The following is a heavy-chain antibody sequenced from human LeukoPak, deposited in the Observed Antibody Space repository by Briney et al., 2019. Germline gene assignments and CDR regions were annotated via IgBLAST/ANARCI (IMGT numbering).Heavy chain of an antibody. CDR1: GGSISSSSYY. CDR3: ARQNYYDSSGFDY. CDR2: IYYSGST. V-gene: IGHV4-39*01. J-gene: IGHJ4*02. Sequence: SETLSLTCTVSGGSISSSSYYWGWIRQPPGKGLEWIGSIYYSGSTYYNPSLKSRDTISVDTSKNQFSLKLSSVTAADTAVYYCARQNYYDSSGFDYWGQGTLVTVSS. D-gene: IGHD3-22*01.